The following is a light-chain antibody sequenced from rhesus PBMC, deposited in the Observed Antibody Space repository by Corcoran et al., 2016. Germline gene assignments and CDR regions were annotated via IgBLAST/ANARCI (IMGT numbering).Light chain of an antibody. V-gene: IGKV1-28*01. Sequence: DIQMTQSPSSLSASAGDTVTITCRASQGISSYLNRFQQKPGKAPKLLIYAASSLESGVPSRFRCSGSGTEFTLTISSLQPEDFAAYCCLQHNSYPPTFGGGTKVKIK. J-gene: IGKJ4*01. CDR3: LQHNSYPPT. CDR2: AAS. CDR1: QGISSY.